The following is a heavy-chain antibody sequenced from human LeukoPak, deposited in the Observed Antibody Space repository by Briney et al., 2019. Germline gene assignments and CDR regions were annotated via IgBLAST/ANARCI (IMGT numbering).Heavy chain of an antibody. CDR3: ARDLSGSGSYHLDY. V-gene: IGHV6-1*01. CDR2: TYYRSTWNN. Sequence: SQTLSLTCAISGDSVSSNSASWNWFRQSPSRGLEWLGRTYYRSTWNNQYAISLRGRITINSDTSKNEFSLHLNSVTPEDAAVYYCARDLSGSGSYHLDYWGQGTLVTVSS. D-gene: IGHD1-26*01. J-gene: IGHJ4*02. CDR1: GDSVSSNSAS.